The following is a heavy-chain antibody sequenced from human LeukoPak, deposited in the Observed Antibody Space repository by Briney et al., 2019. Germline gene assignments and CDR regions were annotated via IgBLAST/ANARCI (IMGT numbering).Heavy chain of an antibody. J-gene: IGHJ3*02. CDR1: GYSISSGYY. Sequence: SETPSLTCTVSGYSISSGYYWGWIRQPPGKGLEWIGSGSTYYNPSLQSRVSMSVDTSKNQFSLNVSSVTAADTAVYYCARWADKSGRSSRVAFDIWGQGTMVTVSS. D-gene: IGHD6-6*01. CDR2: SGST. CDR3: ARWADKSGRSSRVAFDI. V-gene: IGHV4-38-2*02.